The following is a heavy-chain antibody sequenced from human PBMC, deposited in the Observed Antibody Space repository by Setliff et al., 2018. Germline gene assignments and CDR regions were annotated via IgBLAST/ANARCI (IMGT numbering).Heavy chain of an antibody. J-gene: IGHJ4*02. Sequence: GASVKVSCKASGYTFTNYAINWVRQAPGQGLEWVGWISAYSGNTYYAQKFQGRVTMTTDTSTATAYLELRGLRSDDTAVYYCLRLVRYCTKIACQATSGDEVWGLGTLVTVSS. V-gene: IGHV1-18*01. D-gene: IGHD2-8*01. CDR1: GYTFTNYA. CDR2: ISAYSGNT. CDR3: LRLVRYCTKIACQATSGDEV.